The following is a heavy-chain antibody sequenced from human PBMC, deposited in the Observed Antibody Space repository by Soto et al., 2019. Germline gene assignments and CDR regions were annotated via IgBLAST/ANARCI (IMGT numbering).Heavy chain of an antibody. CDR3: ARGGGSGFSYYYYGMDV. CDR2: INHSGST. CDR1: GGSFSGYY. D-gene: IGHD3-10*01. V-gene: IGHV4-34*01. Sequence: SETLSLTCAVYGGSFSGYYWSWIRQPPGKGLEWMGEINHSGSTNYTPSLKNRVTISVDTSKNQFSLKLSSVTAADTAVYYCARGGGSGFSYYYYGMDVWGQGTTVTVSS. J-gene: IGHJ6*02.